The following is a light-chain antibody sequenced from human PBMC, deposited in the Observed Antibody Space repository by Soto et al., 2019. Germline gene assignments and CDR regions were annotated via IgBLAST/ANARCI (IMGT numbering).Light chain of an antibody. J-gene: IGKJ4*01. CDR1: QSVSSSY. V-gene: IGKV3-20*01. CDR2: GAS. CDR3: REYASSPLT. Sequence: EIVLTQSPGTLSLSPGERATLSCRASQSVSSSYLAWYQQQPGQAPRLLIYGASSRATGIADRFSGSGSGTDFTLTISRREPEDVAVYYCREYASSPLTSGGGTKVE.